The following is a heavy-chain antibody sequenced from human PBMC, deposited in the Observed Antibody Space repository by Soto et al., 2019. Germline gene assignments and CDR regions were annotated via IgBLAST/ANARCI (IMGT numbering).Heavy chain of an antibody. Sequence: PGGSLRLSCAASGFTFSSYAMSWVRQAPGKGLECVLLISGSGGSTYSADSVKGRFTISRDNSKNTLYLQMDSLRAEDTAVYYCAKDQGTSYGVDVWGQGTTVTVS. D-gene: IGHD2-2*01. CDR1: GFTFSSYA. CDR2: ISGSGGST. CDR3: AKDQGTSYGVDV. J-gene: IGHJ6*02. V-gene: IGHV3-23*01.